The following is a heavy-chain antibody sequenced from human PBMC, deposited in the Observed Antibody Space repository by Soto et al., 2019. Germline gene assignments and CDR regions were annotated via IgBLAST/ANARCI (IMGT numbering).Heavy chain of an antibody. Sequence: QITLEESGPTVVKPTQTLTLTCTFSGFSLTTSGVGVAWIRQPPGKALEWLAVIYWDDDKRYSPSLRSRLAVTKDTSKHQVVLTLDNMDPVDTGRYFCAHTPRDIYNPLARTWYFDLWGRGTLVTVSP. D-gene: IGHD1-1*01. V-gene: IGHV2-5*02. CDR1: GFSLTTSGVG. J-gene: IGHJ2*01. CDR2: IYWDDDK. CDR3: AHTPRDIYNPLARTWYFDL.